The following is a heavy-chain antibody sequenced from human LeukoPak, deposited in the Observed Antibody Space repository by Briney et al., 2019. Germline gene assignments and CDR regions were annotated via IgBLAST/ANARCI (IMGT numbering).Heavy chain of an antibody. CDR2: MNPNSGNT. Sequence: ASVKVSCKASGYTFTSYDINWVRQATGQGLEWMGWMNPNSGNTGYAQKFQGRVTMTRNTSISTAYMELSSLRSEDTAVYYCARVSYGSGSPYYYYYYMDVWGKGTTVTVSS. CDR1: GYTFTSYD. J-gene: IGHJ6*03. V-gene: IGHV1-8*01. CDR3: ARVSYGSGSPYYYYYYMDV. D-gene: IGHD3-10*01.